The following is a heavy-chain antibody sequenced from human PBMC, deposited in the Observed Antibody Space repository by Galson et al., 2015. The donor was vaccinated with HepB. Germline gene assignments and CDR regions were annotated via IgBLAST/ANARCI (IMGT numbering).Heavy chain of an antibody. CDR2: ISYDGSNK. J-gene: IGHJ4*02. CDR3: ASGTYSYDSSGYGNDY. Sequence: SLRLSCAASGFTFSSYAMHWVRQAPGKGLEWVAVISYDGSNKYYADSVKGRFTISRDNSKNTLYLQMNSLRAEDTAVYYCASGTYSYDSSGYGNDYWGQGTLVTVSS. D-gene: IGHD3-22*01. V-gene: IGHV3-30-3*01. CDR1: GFTFSSYA.